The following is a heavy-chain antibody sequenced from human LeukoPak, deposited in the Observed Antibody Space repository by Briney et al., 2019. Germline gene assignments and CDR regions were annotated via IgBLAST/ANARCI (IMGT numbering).Heavy chain of an antibody. CDR3: ARDPFRWQQDFQNYFDY. CDR1: GFTFSSYS. V-gene: IGHV3-21*01. Sequence: GGSLRLSCAASGFTFSSYSMNWVRQAPGKGLEWVSSISSSSSYIYYADSVKGRFTISRDNAKNSLYLQMNSLRAEDTAVYYCARDPFRWQQDFQNYFDYWGQGTLVTVSS. D-gene: IGHD6-13*01. J-gene: IGHJ4*02. CDR2: ISSSSSYI.